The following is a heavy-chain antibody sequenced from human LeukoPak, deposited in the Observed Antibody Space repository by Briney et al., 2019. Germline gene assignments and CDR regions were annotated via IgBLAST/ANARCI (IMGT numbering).Heavy chain of an antibody. D-gene: IGHD2-2*02. J-gene: IGHJ3*02. CDR3: ATGYCSSTSCYSLFDAFDI. CDR1: GGSISSGGYY. V-gene: IGHV4-31*03. Sequence: SETLSLTCTVSGGSISSGGYYWSWIRQHPGKGLEWIGYIYYSGSTYYNPSLKSRVTISVDTSKNQFSLKLSSVTAADTAMYYCATGYCSSTSCYSLFDAFDIWGQGTMVTVSS. CDR2: IYYSGST.